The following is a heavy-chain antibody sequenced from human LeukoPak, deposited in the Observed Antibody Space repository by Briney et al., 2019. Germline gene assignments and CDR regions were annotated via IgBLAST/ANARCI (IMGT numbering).Heavy chain of an antibody. V-gene: IGHV3-23*01. CDR2: ISSSGFDT. Sequence: GGSLRLSCAASGFTFSSYAMSWVRQAPGKGLEWVSGISSSGFDTPYADSVKGRFTVSRDNSRNTLYLQMNSLRVEDTAIYYCAGKDSGHNPFDFWGQGTLVTVSS. J-gene: IGHJ4*02. D-gene: IGHD1-14*01. CDR3: AGKDSGHNPFDF. CDR1: GFTFSSYA.